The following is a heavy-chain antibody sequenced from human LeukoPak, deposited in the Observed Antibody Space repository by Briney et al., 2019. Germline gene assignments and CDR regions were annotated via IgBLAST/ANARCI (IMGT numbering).Heavy chain of an antibody. CDR2: ITGNGVTT. Sequence: GGSLRLSCAASGFPFSSSAMSWVRHTPGNGLEWVSSITGNGVTTYYADSVKGRFTISRDNSKNILFLQMNSLGAEDSASYFCAKERRRVDTSVIRSYYFDSWGQGTPVTVSS. D-gene: IGHD2-21*01. CDR1: GFPFSSSA. CDR3: AKERRRVDTSVIRSYYFDS. V-gene: IGHV3-23*01. J-gene: IGHJ4*02.